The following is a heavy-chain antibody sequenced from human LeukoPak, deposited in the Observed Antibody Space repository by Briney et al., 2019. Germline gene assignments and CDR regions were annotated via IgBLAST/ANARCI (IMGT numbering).Heavy chain of an antibody. D-gene: IGHD6-19*01. V-gene: IGHV4-59*08. Sequence: SETLSLTCTVSGGSLSNYYWSWIRHPPGKGVEGLGYTFYSGNTNYNPSLKSRVTISVDTSKNQFSLSLGSVTAADTAVYYCARHLLYKSGWYNVGAFDVRGPGTMVTVSS. J-gene: IGHJ3*01. CDR1: GGSLSNYY. CDR3: ARHLLYKSGWYNVGAFDV. CDR2: TFYSGNT.